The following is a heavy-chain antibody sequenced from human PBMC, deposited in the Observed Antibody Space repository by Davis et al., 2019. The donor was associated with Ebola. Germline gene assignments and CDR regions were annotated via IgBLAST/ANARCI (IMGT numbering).Heavy chain of an antibody. CDR2: ISSSGSTI. J-gene: IGHJ6*02. CDR3: ARSLRQPTARRGYYYYGMDV. D-gene: IGHD1-14*01. CDR1: GFTFSDYY. V-gene: IGHV3-11*01. Sequence: GESLKISCAASGFTFSDYYMSWIRQAPGKGLEWVSYISSSGSTIYYADSVKGRFTISRDNAKNSLYLQMNSLRAEDTAVYYCARSLRQPTARRGYYYYGMDVWGQGTTVTVSS.